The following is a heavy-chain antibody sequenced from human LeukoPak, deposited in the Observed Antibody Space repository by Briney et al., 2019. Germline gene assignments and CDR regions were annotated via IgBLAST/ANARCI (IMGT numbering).Heavy chain of an antibody. V-gene: IGHV3-21*01. Sequence: GGSLRLSCAASGFTFSSYSMNWVRQAPGKGLEWVSSISSSSSYIYYADSGKGRFTISRDNAKNSLYLQMNSLRAEDTAVYYCARDQGSSWYRTEIDYWGQGTLVTVSS. J-gene: IGHJ4*02. D-gene: IGHD6-13*01. CDR2: ISSSSSYI. CDR3: ARDQGSSWYRTEIDY. CDR1: GFTFSSYS.